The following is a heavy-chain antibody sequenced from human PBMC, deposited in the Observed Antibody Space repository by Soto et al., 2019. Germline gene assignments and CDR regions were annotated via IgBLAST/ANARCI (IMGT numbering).Heavy chain of an antibody. Sequence: EVQLVESGGGLVQPGGSLRLSCAASGFTFSSYSMNWVRQAPGKGLEWVSYISSSSSTIYNADSVKGRFTSSRDNAKNSLYLQMITLRDEATPVFYCARVSSGHYYWGQGPLVTVSS. CDR1: GFTFSSYS. V-gene: IGHV3-48*02. CDR3: ARVSSGHYY. D-gene: IGHD6-19*01. CDR2: ISSSSSTI. J-gene: IGHJ4*02.